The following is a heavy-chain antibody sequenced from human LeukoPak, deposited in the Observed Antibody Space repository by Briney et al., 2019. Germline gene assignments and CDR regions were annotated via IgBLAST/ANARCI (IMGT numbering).Heavy chain of an antibody. J-gene: IGHJ4*02. Sequence: ASVKVSCKASGYTFTGYYMHWVRQAPGQGLGWMGWINPNSVGTNYAQKFQGRVTMTRDTSISTAYMELSRLRSDATAVYYCARDPGTDYNGDYYFDYWGQGTLVTVSS. CDR2: INPNSVGT. CDR1: GYTFTGYY. D-gene: IGHD4-17*01. V-gene: IGHV1-2*02. CDR3: ARDPGTDYNGDYYFDY.